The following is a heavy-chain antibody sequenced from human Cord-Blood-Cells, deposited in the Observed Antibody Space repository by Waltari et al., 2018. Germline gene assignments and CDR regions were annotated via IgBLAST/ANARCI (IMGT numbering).Heavy chain of an antibody. J-gene: IGHJ4*02. V-gene: IGHV4-34*01. CDR3: ASARIAAAGTLDY. Sequence: QVQLQQWGAGLLKPSETLSLTCAVHGGSFSGYYWRWIRQPPGKGLEWIGEINHSGSTNYNPSLKSRVTISVDTSKNQFSLKLSSVTAADTAVYYCASARIAAAGTLDYWGQGTLVTVSS. D-gene: IGHD6-13*01. CDR2: INHSGST. CDR1: GGSFSGYY.